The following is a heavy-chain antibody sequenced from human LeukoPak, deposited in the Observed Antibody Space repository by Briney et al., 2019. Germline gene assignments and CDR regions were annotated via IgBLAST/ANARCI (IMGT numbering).Heavy chain of an antibody. V-gene: IGHV1-2*02. CDR2: INPNSGGT. CDR1: GYTFTGYY. J-gene: IGHJ4*02. Sequence: ASVKVSCKASGYTFTGYYMHWVRQAPGQGLEWMGWINPNSGGTNYAQKFQGRVTMTRDTSISTAYMELSRLRSDDTAVYYCARERRYCSSTSCYSIGEFDYWGQGTLVTVSS. D-gene: IGHD2-2*01. CDR3: ARERRYCSSTSCYSIGEFDY.